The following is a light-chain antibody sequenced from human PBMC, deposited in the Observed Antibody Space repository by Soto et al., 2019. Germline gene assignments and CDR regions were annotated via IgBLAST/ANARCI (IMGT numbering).Light chain of an antibody. CDR2: AAS. J-gene: IGKJ1*01. Sequence: AIQVTQSPSSLSASVGDRVTITCRTSQGIRSALGWYQQKPGKGPKLLSYAASTLQSGVPSRFSGSGSGRDFTLTIISLQPEDFATYYCLLDYSYFWAFGQGTKVEIK. CDR3: LLDYSYFWA. CDR1: QGIRSA. V-gene: IGKV1-6*01.